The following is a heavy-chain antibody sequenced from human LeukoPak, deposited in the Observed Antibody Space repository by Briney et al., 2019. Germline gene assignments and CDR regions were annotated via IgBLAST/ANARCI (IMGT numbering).Heavy chain of an antibody. CDR3: ARGSSDSSGYYIDY. CDR2: INHSGST. V-gene: IGHV4-34*01. Sequence: SETLSLTCAVYGGSFSGYYWSWIRQPPGKGLEWIGEINHSGSTNHNPSLKSRVTISVDTSKNQFSLKLSSVTAADTAVYYCARGSSDSSGYYIDYWGQGTLVTVSS. J-gene: IGHJ4*02. D-gene: IGHD3-22*01. CDR1: GGSFSGYY.